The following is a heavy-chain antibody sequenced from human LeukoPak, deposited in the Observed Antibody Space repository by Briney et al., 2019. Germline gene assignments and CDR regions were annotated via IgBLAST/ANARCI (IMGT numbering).Heavy chain of an antibody. V-gene: IGHV3-23*01. CDR3: ARDHSDYFYYYGLDV. J-gene: IGHJ6*02. D-gene: IGHD2-21*02. CDR1: GFTFTTYV. CDR2: ISGDGGTT. Sequence: RAGGSLRLSCAASGFTFTTYVMSWVRQAPGKGLEWVSGISGDGGTTYYADSVKGRFTISRDNSQNTLHLQMNSLRPEDTAVYYCARDHSDYFYYYGLDVWGQGTTVTVSS.